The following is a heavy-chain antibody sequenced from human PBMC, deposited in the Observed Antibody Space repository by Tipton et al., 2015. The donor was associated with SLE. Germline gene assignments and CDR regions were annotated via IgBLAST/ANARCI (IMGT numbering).Heavy chain of an antibody. J-gene: IGHJ3*02. Sequence: TLSLTCTVSGGSISSYYWSWIRQPPGKGLEWIASIDHSGSTNYNPSLKSRVTISVDTSKNQFSLKLSSVTAADTAVYYCARDLGVATAFDIWGQGTMVTVSS. D-gene: IGHD5-12*01. V-gene: IGHV4-59*01. CDR2: IDHSGST. CDR1: GGSISSYY. CDR3: ARDLGVATAFDI.